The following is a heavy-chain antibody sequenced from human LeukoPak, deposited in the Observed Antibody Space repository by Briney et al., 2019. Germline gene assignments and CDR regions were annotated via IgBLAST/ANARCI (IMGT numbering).Heavy chain of an antibody. D-gene: IGHD2-21*01. J-gene: IGHJ4*02. V-gene: IGHV3-7*03. CDR1: GFTFSSYA. CDR2: IKEDGSEK. Sequence: GGSLRLSCAASGFTFSSYAMSWVRQAPGKGLEWVADIKEDGSEKYYVDSVKGRFTISRDNAKYSLYLQMNSLRAEDTAVYFCGRDGRIVPDYWGQGTLVTVPS. CDR3: GRDGRIVPDY.